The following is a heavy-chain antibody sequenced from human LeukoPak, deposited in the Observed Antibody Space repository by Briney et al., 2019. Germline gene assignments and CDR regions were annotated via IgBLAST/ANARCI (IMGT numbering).Heavy chain of an antibody. CDR2: IWSDGNNK. CDR1: GFTFSTYG. V-gene: IGHV3-33*06. Sequence: GGSLRLSCAATGFTFSTYGMHWVRQAPGKGLEWVAVIWSDGNNKFYADSVKGLFTFSRDNSRNTLSLQMNSLRAEDTAVYYCVKERGPFDAFDIWGQGTMVTVSS. J-gene: IGHJ3*02. CDR3: VKERGPFDAFDI.